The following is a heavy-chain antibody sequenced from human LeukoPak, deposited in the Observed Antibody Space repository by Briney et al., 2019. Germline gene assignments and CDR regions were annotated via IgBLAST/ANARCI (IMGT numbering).Heavy chain of an antibody. CDR2: ISGSGGST. D-gene: IGHD3-3*01. J-gene: IGHJ4*02. V-gene: IGHV3-23*01. Sequence: GASLRLSCAASGLTFSSYAMSWVRQAPGKGLEWVSAISGSGGSTYYADSVKGRFTISRDNSKNTLYPQMNSLRAEDTAVYYCAKDGVRFLEWLHHFDYWGQGTLVTVSS. CDR3: AKDGVRFLEWLHHFDY. CDR1: GLTFSSYA.